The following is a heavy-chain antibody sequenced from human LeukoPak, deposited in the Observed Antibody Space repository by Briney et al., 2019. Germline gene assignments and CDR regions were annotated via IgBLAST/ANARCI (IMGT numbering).Heavy chain of an antibody. CDR2: IKQDRSKK. V-gene: IGHV3-7*04. CDR3: TRVGYIDEGIDY. Sequence: GGSLRLSCVDSGFPFSSYWMTWVRQAPGKGLEWVANIKQDRSKKSYVDSVKGRFTISRDNAKNSLYLQMNSLRAEDTAIYYCTRVGYIDEGIDYWGQGTLVTVSS. CDR1: GFPFSSYW. J-gene: IGHJ4*02. D-gene: IGHD5-24*01.